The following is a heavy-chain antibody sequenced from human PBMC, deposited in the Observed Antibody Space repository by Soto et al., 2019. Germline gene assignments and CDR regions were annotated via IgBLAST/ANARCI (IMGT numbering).Heavy chain of an antibody. J-gene: IGHJ4*02. CDR1: GFTFSSHG. CDR3: AKDLYSGSSHPDY. CDR2: ISYDGSNK. D-gene: IGHD1-26*01. Sequence: PGGSLRLSCVASGFTFSSHGMHWVRQAPGKGLEWVAVISYDGSNKYYADSVKGRSTISRDNSKNTLYLQMNSLRAEDTAVYYCAKDLYSGSSHPDYWGQGTLVTVSS. V-gene: IGHV3-30*18.